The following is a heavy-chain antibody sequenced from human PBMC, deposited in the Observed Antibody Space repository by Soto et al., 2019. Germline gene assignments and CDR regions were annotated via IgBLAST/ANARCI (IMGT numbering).Heavy chain of an antibody. CDR1: GYTFTSYA. CDR3: ARGGGRYAPFDY. J-gene: IGHJ4*02. D-gene: IGHD2-15*01. V-gene: IGHV1-3*01. CDR2: INAGNGNT. Sequence: SVKVSCKASGYTFTSYAMHWVRQAPGQRLEWMGWINAGNGNTKYSQKFQGRVTITRDTSASTAYMELSSLRSEDTAVYYCARGGGRYAPFDYWGQGTLVTVSS.